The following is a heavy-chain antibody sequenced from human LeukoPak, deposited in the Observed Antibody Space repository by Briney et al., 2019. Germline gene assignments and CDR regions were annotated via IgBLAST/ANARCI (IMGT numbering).Heavy chain of an antibody. CDR1: GFTLSSYW. CDR2: INSDGSST. CDR3: AISIAARRVDFDY. V-gene: IGHV3-74*01. D-gene: IGHD6-6*01. J-gene: IGHJ4*02. Sequence: GGSLRLSCAASGFTLSSYWMHWVRHAPGKGLVWVSRINSDGSSTSYADSVKGRFTISRDNAKNMLYLQMNSLRAEDTAVYYCAISIAARRVDFDYWGQGTLVTVSS.